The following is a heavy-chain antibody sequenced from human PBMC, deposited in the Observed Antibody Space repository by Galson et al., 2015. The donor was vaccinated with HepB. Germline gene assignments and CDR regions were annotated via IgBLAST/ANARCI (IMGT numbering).Heavy chain of an antibody. CDR3: AQSYYDFWGGYPN. D-gene: IGHD3-3*01. CDR1: GFIFSNFA. Sequence: SLRLSCAASGFIFSNFAMHWVRQAPGKGLEWVAVISYDGSSTYYIDSVKGRFTISRDNSKNTLFLQMNSLRPEDTAVYYCAQSYYDFWGGYPNWGPGTLATVSS. J-gene: IGHJ4*02. V-gene: IGHV3-30-3*01. CDR2: ISYDGSST.